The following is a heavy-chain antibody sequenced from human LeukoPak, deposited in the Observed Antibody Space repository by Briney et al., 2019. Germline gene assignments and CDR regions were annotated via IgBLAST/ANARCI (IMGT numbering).Heavy chain of an antibody. CDR1: GGSISSYY. V-gene: IGHV4-59*01. D-gene: IGHD5-12*01. J-gene: IGHJ4*02. CDR2: IYYSGST. CDR3: ARGAAVRYSGYDSDY. Sequence: PSETLSLTCTVSGGSISSYYWSWIRQPPGKGLEWIGYIYYSGSTNYNPSLKSRVTISVDTSKNQFSLKLSSVTAADTAVYYCARGAAVRYSGYDSDYWGPGTLVTVSS.